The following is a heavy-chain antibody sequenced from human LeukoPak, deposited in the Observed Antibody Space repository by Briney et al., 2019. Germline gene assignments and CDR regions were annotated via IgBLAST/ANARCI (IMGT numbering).Heavy chain of an antibody. V-gene: IGHV3-7*01. Sequence: GGSLRLSCAASGFPFNSFFLNWVRLTPGRELGWVACISQDGSETFYMDSVRGRFIISRDNTKNSLYLQMDSLRAEDTAVYFCVRDLGHSRHYFEYWGQGALVTVSS. CDR2: ISQDGSET. D-gene: IGHD7-27*01. J-gene: IGHJ4*02. CDR3: VRDLGHSRHYFEY. CDR1: GFPFNSFF.